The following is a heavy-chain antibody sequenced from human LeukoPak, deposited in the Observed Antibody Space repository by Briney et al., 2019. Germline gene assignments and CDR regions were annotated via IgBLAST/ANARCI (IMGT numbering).Heavy chain of an antibody. D-gene: IGHD3-16*01. CDR3: ARDAGRGYYFDY. CDR1: GFTFSSYW. CDR2: INSDGSST. J-gene: IGHJ4*02. V-gene: IGHV3-74*01. Sequence: GGSLRLSCAASGFTFSSYWMHWVRQAPGKGLVWVSRINSDGSSTSYADSVKGRFTVSRDNSKNTLYLQMNSLRAEDTAVYYCARDAGRGYYFDYWGQGTLVTVSS.